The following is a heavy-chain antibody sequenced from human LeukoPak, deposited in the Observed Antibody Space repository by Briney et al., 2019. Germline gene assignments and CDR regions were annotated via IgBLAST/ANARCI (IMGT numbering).Heavy chain of an antibody. J-gene: IGHJ4*02. D-gene: IGHD5-18*01. V-gene: IGHV3-48*04. Sequence: GGSLRLSCAASGFTFSTYSMNWVRQAPGKGLEWVSYIRSSDSSIYYADSVKGRFTISRDNAKNSLYLQMNSLRAEDTAVYYCARDLGGYSYGSHFDYWGQGTLVTVSS. CDR1: GFTFSTYS. CDR3: ARDLGGYSYGSHFDY. CDR2: IRSSDSSI.